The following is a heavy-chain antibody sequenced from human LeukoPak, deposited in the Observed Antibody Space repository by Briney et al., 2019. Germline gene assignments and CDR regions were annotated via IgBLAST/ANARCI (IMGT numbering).Heavy chain of an antibody. CDR3: AKGIGYSYGADY. Sequence: SETLSLTCAVYGGSFSGYYWSWIRQPPGKGLEWIGEINHSGSTNYNPSLKSRVTIPVDTSKNQFSLKLSSVTAADTAVYYCAKGIGYSYGADYWGQGTLVTVSS. V-gene: IGHV4-34*01. CDR2: INHSGST. D-gene: IGHD5-18*01. CDR1: GGSFSGYY. J-gene: IGHJ4*02.